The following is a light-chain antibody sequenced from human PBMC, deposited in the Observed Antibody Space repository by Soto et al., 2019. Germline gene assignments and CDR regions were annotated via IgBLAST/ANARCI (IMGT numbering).Light chain of an antibody. V-gene: IGKV3-20*01. Sequence: NVLTQSPGTLSLSPGQRATLSCRASQSLSGNYLAWYQQKPGQAPRVLIYRASIRATGISDRFSGSGSGTDFTLTINRLEPEDFAVYYCQHYGASPWTFGQGTKVDIK. CDR3: QHYGASPWT. CDR2: RAS. CDR1: QSLSGNY. J-gene: IGKJ1*01.